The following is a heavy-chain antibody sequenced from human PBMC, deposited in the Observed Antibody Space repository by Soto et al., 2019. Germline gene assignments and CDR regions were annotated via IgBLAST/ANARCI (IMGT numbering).Heavy chain of an antibody. V-gene: IGHV3-15*01. CDR3: TTPYDSSGYTFDY. Sequence: EVQLVESGGGLVKPGGSLRLSCAASGFTFSNAWMSWVRQAPGKGLEWVGRIKSKTDGGTTDYAAPVKGRFTISRDDSKNTLYLQMNSLKTEDTAMYYCTTPYDSSGYTFDYWGQGTLVTVSS. D-gene: IGHD3-22*01. CDR2: IKSKTDGGTT. CDR1: GFTFSNAW. J-gene: IGHJ4*02.